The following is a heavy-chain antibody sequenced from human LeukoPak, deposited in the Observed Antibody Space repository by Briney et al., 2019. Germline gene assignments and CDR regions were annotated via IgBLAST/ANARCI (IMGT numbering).Heavy chain of an antibody. Sequence: GRSLRLSCAASGFTFSSYGMHWVRQAPGKGLEWVAVISYDGSNKYYADSVKGRFTISRDNSKNTLYLQMNSLRAEDTAVYYCARDEGRGVTSVIDYWGQGTLVTVSS. D-gene: IGHD3-10*01. J-gene: IGHJ4*02. CDR1: GFTFSSYG. V-gene: IGHV3-30*03. CDR2: ISYDGSNK. CDR3: ARDEGRGVTSVIDY.